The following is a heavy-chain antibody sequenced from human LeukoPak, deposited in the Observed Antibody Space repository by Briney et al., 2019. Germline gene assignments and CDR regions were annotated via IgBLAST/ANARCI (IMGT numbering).Heavy chain of an antibody. D-gene: IGHD6-13*01. V-gene: IGHV1-2*02. CDR1: GYTFTGYY. Sequence: ASVKVSCKASGYTFTGYYMHWVRQAPGQGLEWMGWINPNSGGTNYAQKFQGRVTVTRDTSISTAYMELSRLRSDDTAVYYCAITGYSSSWYYFDYWGQGTLVTVSS. CDR2: INPNSGGT. CDR3: AITGYSSSWYYFDY. J-gene: IGHJ4*02.